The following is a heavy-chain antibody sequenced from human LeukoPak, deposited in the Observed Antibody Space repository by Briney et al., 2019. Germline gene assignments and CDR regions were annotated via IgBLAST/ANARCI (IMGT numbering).Heavy chain of an antibody. CDR1: GFTFSSYA. Sequence: GGSLRLSCAASGFTFSSYAMSWVRQAPGKGLEWVSSISGSGGSTYYADSVRGRFTVSRDNSRNTLALQMNSLRAEDTAVYYCARGAVDTAMDRLVGGLDYWGQGTLVTVSA. CDR3: ARGAVDTAMDRLVGGLDY. D-gene: IGHD5-18*01. V-gene: IGHV3-23*01. J-gene: IGHJ4*02. CDR2: ISGSGGST.